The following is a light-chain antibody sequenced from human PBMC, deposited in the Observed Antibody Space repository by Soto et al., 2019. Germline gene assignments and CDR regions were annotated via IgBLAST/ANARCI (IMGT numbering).Light chain of an antibody. V-gene: IGLV1-47*02. J-gene: IGLJ3*02. CDR2: GNS. CDR1: GSNVGFNA. CDR3: AAWDDSLRGVV. Sequence: QSVLTQPPSASGAPARGVTPPGVGGGSNVGFNAVNWYQQIPGAAPKLLMHGNSQRPSGVPDRFSGSKSGTSASLAIIGLRTEDEAHYYCAAWDDSLRGVVFGGGTQLTVL.